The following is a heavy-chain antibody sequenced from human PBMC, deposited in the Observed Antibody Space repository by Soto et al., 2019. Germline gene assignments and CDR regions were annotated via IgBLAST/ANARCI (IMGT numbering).Heavy chain of an antibody. CDR3: ATYDYGDFYFDD. Sequence: QVQLQESGPGLVKPSQTLSLTCTVSGGSITSHTHYWSWIRQHPGKGLECIGNIYFRGTTYYNPTLESRVIISIDTSKNQFSLRLTSVTAADTAVYFCATYDYGDFYFDDWGQGTLVYVSS. D-gene: IGHD4-17*01. CDR1: GGSITSHTHY. J-gene: IGHJ4*02. V-gene: IGHV4-31*03. CDR2: IYFRGTT.